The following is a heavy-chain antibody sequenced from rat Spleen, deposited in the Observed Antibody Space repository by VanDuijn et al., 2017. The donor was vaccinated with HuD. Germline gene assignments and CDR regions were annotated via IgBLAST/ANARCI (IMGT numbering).Heavy chain of an antibody. D-gene: IGHD3-1*01. V-gene: IGHV5-46*01. Sequence: EVQLVESGGGLVQPGRSMKLSCAASGFTFSSFPMAWVRQAPTKGLEWVATISTGDGSTYYRDSAKGRFTISRDNAKSTLYLQMNSLKSEDTATYYCARLSVPLLCFDFWGPVTMVTVTS. CDR1: GFTFSSFP. CDR2: ISTGDGST. CDR3: ARLSVPLLCFDF. J-gene: IGHJ1*01.